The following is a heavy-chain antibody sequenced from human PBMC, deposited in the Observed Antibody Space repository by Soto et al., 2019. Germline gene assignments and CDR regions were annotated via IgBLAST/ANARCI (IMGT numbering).Heavy chain of an antibody. CDR3: AGVNSGYDVGAFDI. CDR1: GYTFTRYG. D-gene: IGHD5-12*01. J-gene: IGHJ3*02. V-gene: IGHV1-18*01. Sequence: VSVKLSCQASGYTFTRYGISWVRQAPGQGREWMGWISAYNGNTNYAQKLQGRVTMTTDTSTSTAYMELRSLRSDDTAVYYCAGVNSGYDVGAFDIWGQGTMVTVSS. CDR2: ISAYNGNT.